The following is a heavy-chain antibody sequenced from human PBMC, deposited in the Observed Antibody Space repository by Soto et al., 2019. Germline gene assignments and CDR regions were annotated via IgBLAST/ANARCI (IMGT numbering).Heavy chain of an antibody. V-gene: IGHV3-21*06. CDR2: ISGGGSYI. D-gene: IGHD2-2*01. Sequence: GSLRLSCSASGFTFSDENMSWVRQVPGKGLEWVSGISGGGSYIFYADSVQGRFSISRDNPKNSLFLEMNSLRVEDTAVYYCARDSDCQSTSCFFHPHVWGQGTTVTVSS. J-gene: IGHJ6*02. CDR1: GFTFSDEN. CDR3: ARDSDCQSTSCFFHPHV.